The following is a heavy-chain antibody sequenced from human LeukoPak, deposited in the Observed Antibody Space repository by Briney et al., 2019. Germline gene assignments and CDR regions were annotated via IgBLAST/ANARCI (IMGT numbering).Heavy chain of an antibody. J-gene: IGHJ4*02. D-gene: IGHD1-26*01. CDR2: TYYGGST. CDR3: ARRMRGSWDFDY. Sequence: PSETLSLTCTVSGDSISSSGYYWGWIRQPPGKGLEWIGVTYYGGSTYYSPSLKSRVTISVDTSKNQFSLELSSVTAADAAVYYCARRMRGSWDFDYWGQGTLVTVSS. V-gene: IGHV4-39*01. CDR1: GDSISSSGYY.